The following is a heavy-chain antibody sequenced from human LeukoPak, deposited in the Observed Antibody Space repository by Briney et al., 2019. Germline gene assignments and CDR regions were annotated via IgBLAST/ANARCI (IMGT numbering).Heavy chain of an antibody. CDR2: IYHTGST. Sequence: SETLSLTCTVSGGSISSGSYYWTWIRQPPGKGLEWIGYIYHTGSTNYNPSLKSRVTISLDTSKNQFSLRLMSVSAADTAVYYCARRVAVAPFYGMDVWGQGTTVTVSS. J-gene: IGHJ6*02. D-gene: IGHD6-13*01. V-gene: IGHV4-61*01. CDR3: ARRVAVAPFYGMDV. CDR1: GGSISSGSYY.